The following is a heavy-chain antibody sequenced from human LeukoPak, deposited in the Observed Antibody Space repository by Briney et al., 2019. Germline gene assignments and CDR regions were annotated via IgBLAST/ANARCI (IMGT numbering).Heavy chain of an antibody. Sequence: SETLSLTCIVSGGSISSYYWSWIRQPPGKGLEWIGYINYSGSTNYNPSLKSRVTISVDTSKNQFSLKLSSVTAADTAVYYCARHLRRYSSSWSFDYWGQGTLVTVSS. CDR2: INYSGST. D-gene: IGHD6-13*01. V-gene: IGHV4-59*08. CDR1: GGSISSYY. CDR3: ARHLRRYSSSWSFDY. J-gene: IGHJ4*02.